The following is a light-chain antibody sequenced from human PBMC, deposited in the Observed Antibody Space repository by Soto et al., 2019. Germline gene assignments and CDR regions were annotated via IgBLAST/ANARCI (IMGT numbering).Light chain of an antibody. CDR1: QSVSDNH. V-gene: IGKV3-20*01. CDR2: RTS. CDR3: QQYGSSPRFT. J-gene: IGKJ3*01. Sequence: DIVLTQSPGTLSLSPGERATLSCRASQSVSDNHLAWYQQKPGQAPRLLIYRTSRRATDIPDRCSGSGSGTEFSLNISRLELEDFAVYYCQQYGSSPRFTFGPGTKVDI.